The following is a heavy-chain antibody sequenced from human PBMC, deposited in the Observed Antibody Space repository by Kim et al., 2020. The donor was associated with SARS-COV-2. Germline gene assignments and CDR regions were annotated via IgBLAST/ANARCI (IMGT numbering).Heavy chain of an antibody. Sequence: QEFQGRVTITRDTSASTAYMELSSLRSEDTAVYYCASSRAPYGDYVAFDYWGQGTLVTVSS. CDR3: ASSRAPYGDYVAFDY. D-gene: IGHD4-17*01. V-gene: IGHV1-3*01. J-gene: IGHJ4*02.